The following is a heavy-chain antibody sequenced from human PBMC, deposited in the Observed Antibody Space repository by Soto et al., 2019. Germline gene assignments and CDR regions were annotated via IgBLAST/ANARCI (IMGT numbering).Heavy chain of an antibody. CDR2: INPNSGGT. Sequence: ASVKVSCKASGYTFTGYYMHWVRQAPGQGLEWMGWINPNSGGTNYAQKFQGRVTMTRDTSISTAYMELSRLRSDDTAVYYCAREPYSSSWYGRLNWFDPWGQGTLVTVSS. V-gene: IGHV1-2*02. D-gene: IGHD6-13*01. CDR1: GYTFTGYY. J-gene: IGHJ5*02. CDR3: AREPYSSSWYGRLNWFDP.